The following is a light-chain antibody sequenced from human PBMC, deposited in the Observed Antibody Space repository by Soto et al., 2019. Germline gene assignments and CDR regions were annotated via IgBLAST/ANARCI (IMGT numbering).Light chain of an antibody. V-gene: IGLV2-14*01. CDR3: TPFAPGRIYV. CDR1: SSDIGPYDY. Sequence: QSVLTQPASVSGSPGQSITISCSGASSDIGPYDYVSWYQHHPGRAPKLLIYEVSNRPSGVSYRFSGSKSGNTASLTISGLQAEDEGDYYCTPFAPGRIYVFGSGTKLTVL. CDR2: EVS. J-gene: IGLJ1*01.